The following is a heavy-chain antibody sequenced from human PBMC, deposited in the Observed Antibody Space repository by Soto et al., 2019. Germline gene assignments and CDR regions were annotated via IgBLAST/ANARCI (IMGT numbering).Heavy chain of an antibody. Sequence: SETLSLTCAVYGGSFSGYYWSWIRQPPGKGLEWIGEINHSGSTNYNPSLKSRVTISVDTSKNQFSLKLSSVTAADTAVYYCARGTKRWLQINSDYWVQGTLVTVSS. D-gene: IGHD5-12*01. CDR1: GGSFSGYY. J-gene: IGHJ4*02. CDR2: INHSGST. V-gene: IGHV4-34*01. CDR3: ARGTKRWLQINSDY.